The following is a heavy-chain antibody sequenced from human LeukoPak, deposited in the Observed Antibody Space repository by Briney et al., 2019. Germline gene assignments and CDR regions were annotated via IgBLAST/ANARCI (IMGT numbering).Heavy chain of an antibody. CDR2: IYSGGST. J-gene: IGHJ6*03. D-gene: IGHD2-2*01. CDR3: ARTPLGYCSSTSCRIDPNYYYYYMDV. CDR1: GFTVSSNY. Sequence: GGSLRLSCAASGFTVSSNYMSWVRQAPGKGLEWVSVIYSGGSTYYADSVKGRFTISRDNSKNTLYLQMNSLRAGDTAVYCCARTPLGYCSSTSCRIDPNYYYYYMDVWGKGTTVTVSS. V-gene: IGHV3-53*01.